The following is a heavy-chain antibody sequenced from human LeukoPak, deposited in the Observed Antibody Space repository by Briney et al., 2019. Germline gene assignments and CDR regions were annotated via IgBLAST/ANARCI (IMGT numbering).Heavy chain of an antibody. V-gene: IGHV1-8*01. CDR3: ARVGCSGGSCYSDFDY. J-gene: IGHJ4*02. CDR1: GYTFTSYD. D-gene: IGHD2-15*01. CDR2: MNPNSGNT. Sequence: ASVKVSCKASGYTFTSYDINWVRQATGQGLEWMGWMNPNSGNTGYAKKFQGRVTMTRNTSISTAYMELSSLRSEDTAVYYCARVGCSGGSCYSDFDYWGQGTLVTVSS.